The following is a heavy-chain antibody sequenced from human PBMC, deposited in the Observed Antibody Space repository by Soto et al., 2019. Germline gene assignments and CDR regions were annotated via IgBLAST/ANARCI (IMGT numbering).Heavy chain of an antibody. CDR1: GFTVSSNY. CDR3: ARDRIPTGMDV. V-gene: IGHV3-66*01. Sequence: EVQLVESGGGLVQPGGSLRLSCAASGFTVSSNYMSWVRQAPGKGLEWVSVIYSGGSTYYADSVNGRFTISRDNSKNTLYLQMNSLRAEDTAVYYCARDRIPTGMDVWGQGTTVTFSS. CDR2: IYSGGST. J-gene: IGHJ6*02.